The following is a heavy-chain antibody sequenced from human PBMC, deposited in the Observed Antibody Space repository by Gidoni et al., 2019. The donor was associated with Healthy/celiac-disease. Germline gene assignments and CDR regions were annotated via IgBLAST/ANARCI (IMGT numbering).Heavy chain of an antibody. J-gene: IGHJ6*02. CDR1: GYTFTGYY. V-gene: IGHV1-2*04. CDR3: ARGGAARDYYYYGMDV. CDR2: INPNIGGT. Sequence: QVQLVQSGAEVKKPGASVKVSCKASGYTFTGYYMHWVRQAPGQGFEWMGWINPNIGGTNYAQKFQGWVTMTRDTSISTAYMELSRLRSDDTAVYYCARGGAARDYYYYGMDVWGQGTTVTVSS. D-gene: IGHD6-6*01.